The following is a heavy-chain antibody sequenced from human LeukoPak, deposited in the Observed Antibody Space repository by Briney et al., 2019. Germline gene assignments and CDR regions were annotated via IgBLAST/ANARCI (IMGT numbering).Heavy chain of an antibody. CDR3: ARILYDSSGYLMDY. J-gene: IGHJ4*02. V-gene: IGHV4-59*01. D-gene: IGHD3-22*01. CDR1: GGSISNYY. Sequence: PSETLSLTCSVSGGSISNYYWSWIRQPPGKGLEWIGYVYYTGSTNYNPSLKSRVTTSVDTSKNQFSLKLSSVTAADTAVYYYARILYDSSGYLMDYWGQGTLVTVSS. CDR2: VYYTGST.